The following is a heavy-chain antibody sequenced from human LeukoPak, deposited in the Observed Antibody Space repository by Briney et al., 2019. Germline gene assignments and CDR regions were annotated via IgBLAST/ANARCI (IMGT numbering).Heavy chain of an antibody. J-gene: IGHJ4*02. CDR1: GYTFTNYY. V-gene: IGHV1-46*01. CDR2: SNPSGGGT. D-gene: IGHD6-19*01. CDR3: AREEAGQWLPTAYFGY. Sequence: ASVKVSCKASGYTFTNYYMHWVRQAPGQGLEWVGISNPSGGGTTYAQKFQGRVTLTRDTSTSTVYMELSSLRSEDTAVYYCAREEAGQWLPTAYFGYWGQGTLVTVSS.